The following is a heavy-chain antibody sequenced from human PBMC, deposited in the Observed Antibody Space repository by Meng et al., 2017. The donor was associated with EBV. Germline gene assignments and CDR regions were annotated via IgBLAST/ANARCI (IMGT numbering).Heavy chain of an antibody. Sequence: QVQLQESGPGLVKPSGXLSLTCXVPGGSISSSNWWSWVRQPPGKGLEWIGEIYHSGSTNYNPSLKSRVTISVDKSKNQFSLKLSSVTAADTAVYYCARVVGDDYVWGSYRPTLGYYYGMDVGGQGTTVTVSS. J-gene: IGHJ6*02. CDR1: GGSISSSNW. CDR3: ARVVGDDYVWGSYRPTLGYYYGMDV. V-gene: IGHV4-4*02. D-gene: IGHD3-16*02. CDR2: IYHSGST.